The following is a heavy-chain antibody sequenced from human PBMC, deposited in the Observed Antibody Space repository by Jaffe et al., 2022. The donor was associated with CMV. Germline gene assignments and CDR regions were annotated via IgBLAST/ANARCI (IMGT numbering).Heavy chain of an antibody. CDR1: GGSISSYY. CDR2: IYYSGST. V-gene: IGHV4-59*01. D-gene: IGHD3-9*01. J-gene: IGHJ6*03. CDR3: ARALQDFDRYYYYYMDV. Sequence: QVQLQESGPGLVKPSETLSLTCTVSGGSISSYYWSWIRQPPGKGLEWIGYIYYSGSTNYNPSLKSRVTISVDTSKNQFSLKLSSVTAADTAVYYCARALQDFDRYYYYYMDVWGKGTTVTVSS.